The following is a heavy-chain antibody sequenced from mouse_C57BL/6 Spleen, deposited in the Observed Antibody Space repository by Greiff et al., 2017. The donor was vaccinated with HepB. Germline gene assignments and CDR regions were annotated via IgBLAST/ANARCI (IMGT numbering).Heavy chain of an antibody. D-gene: IGHD2-4*01. CDR1: GYTFTDYN. J-gene: IGHJ4*01. CDR2: INPNNGGT. Sequence: VQLQQSGPELVQPGASVKISCKASGYTFTDYNMDWVNQSHGKSLEWIGDINPNNGGTNYNQKFKGKAILTVDKSTSTAYMELRSLTSEDTPVYYCARARITRGPLYYYAMDDWGQGTSVTVSS. CDR3: ARARITRGPLYYYAMDD. V-gene: IGHV1-18*01.